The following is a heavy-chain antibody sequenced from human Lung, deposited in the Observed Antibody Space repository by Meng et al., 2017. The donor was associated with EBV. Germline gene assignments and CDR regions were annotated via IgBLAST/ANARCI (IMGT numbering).Heavy chain of an antibody. D-gene: IGHD4-17*01. J-gene: IGHJ5*02. CDR1: GGSFRGYY. V-gene: IGHV4-34*01. CDR3: ARGFVKYTVTRVGNWFDP. CDR2: INHSGST. Sequence: QVELQQWGAGLLKPSETLSLTCAVYGGSFRGYYWSWIRQPPGKGLEWIGEINHSGSTNYNPSLKSRVTISVDTSKNQFSLKLSSVTAADTAVYYCARGFVKYTVTRVGNWFDPWGQGTLVTVSS.